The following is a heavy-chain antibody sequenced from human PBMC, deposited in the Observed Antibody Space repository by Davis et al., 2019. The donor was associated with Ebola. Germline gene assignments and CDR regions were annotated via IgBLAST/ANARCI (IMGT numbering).Heavy chain of an antibody. V-gene: IGHV3-11*01. CDR3: AKGARGYSYAYDVDY. J-gene: IGHJ4*02. CDR2: IRSSDTTI. D-gene: IGHD5-18*01. CDR1: GFTLSDYY. Sequence: PGGSLRLSCAASGFTLSDYYMSWIRQAPGKGLEWVSSIRSSDTTIYYSDSVTGRFTISRDNSKNSLYLHMNSLSADDTAFYYCAKGARGYSYAYDVDYWGQGTLVTVSS.